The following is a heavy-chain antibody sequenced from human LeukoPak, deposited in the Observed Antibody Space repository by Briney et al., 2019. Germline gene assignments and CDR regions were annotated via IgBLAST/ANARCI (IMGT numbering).Heavy chain of an antibody. V-gene: IGHV3-7*01. CDR2: IKQDGSDK. D-gene: IGHD3-16*01. Sequence: GGSLRLSCAASGLIVSNYWMSWVRQAPGKGLEWVAIIKQDGSDKYYVDSVKGRFTISRDNAKNSVYLQMNSLRVEDTAVYYCASPETDDYSAWFYWGQGTLVTVSS. CDR1: GLIVSNYW. CDR3: ASPETDDYSAWFY. J-gene: IGHJ4*02.